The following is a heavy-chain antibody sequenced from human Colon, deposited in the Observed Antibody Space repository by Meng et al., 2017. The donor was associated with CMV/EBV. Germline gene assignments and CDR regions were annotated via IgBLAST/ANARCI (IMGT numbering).Heavy chain of an antibody. Sequence: ASVKVSCKASGYTFGSYDVKRVRPATGQGPETMGWRNPNTGDRAYAQEFRGRGNMTGDTSISTAYMELSRLRSDDTAVYYCARWQWLVRNSGAFDYWGQGTLVTVSS. CDR1: GYTFGSYD. D-gene: IGHD6-19*01. CDR3: ARWQWLVRNSGAFDY. V-gene: IGHV1-8*01. J-gene: IGHJ4*02. CDR2: RNPNTGDR.